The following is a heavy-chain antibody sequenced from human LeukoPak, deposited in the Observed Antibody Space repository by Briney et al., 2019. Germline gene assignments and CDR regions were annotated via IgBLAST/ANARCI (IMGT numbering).Heavy chain of an antibody. J-gene: IGHJ5*02. Sequence: ASEKVSCKASGYTFTSYDINWVRQATGQGLEWMGWMNPNSGNTGYAQKFQGRVTMTRNTSISTAYMELSSLRSEDTAVYYCARGLAGPYYSNWFDPWGQGTLVTVSS. V-gene: IGHV1-8*01. D-gene: IGHD3-10*01. CDR1: GYTFTSYD. CDR2: MNPNSGNT. CDR3: ARGLAGPYYSNWFDP.